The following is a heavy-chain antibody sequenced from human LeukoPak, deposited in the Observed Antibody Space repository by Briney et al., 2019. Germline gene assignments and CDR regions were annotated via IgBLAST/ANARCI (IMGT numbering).Heavy chain of an antibody. Sequence: ASVKVSCKASGYTFTDYYLHWVRQAPGQGLEWMGWINPNSGGANFALNFQGRVTMTRATSISTAYMELSRLTSDDTAVYYCVRGVGSSWFDPWGQGTLVTVSS. CDR1: GYTFTDYY. V-gene: IGHV1-2*02. CDR3: VRGVGSSWFDP. J-gene: IGHJ5*02. D-gene: IGHD6-13*01. CDR2: INPNSGGA.